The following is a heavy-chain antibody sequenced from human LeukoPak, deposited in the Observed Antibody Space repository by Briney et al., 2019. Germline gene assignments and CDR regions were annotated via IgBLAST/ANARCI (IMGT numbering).Heavy chain of an antibody. CDR3: ATGAMVYEY. J-gene: IGHJ4*02. D-gene: IGHD3-10*01. V-gene: IGHV1-24*01. Sequence: ASVKVSCKVSGSTLTKISIDWVRQAPGKGFECMGTFGPQVGETIHAQKLQGRLEMTADTSTDTAYMEMSSLQSEDTAVYYCATGAMVYEYWGQGTLVTVSS. CDR1: GSTLTKIS. CDR2: FGPQVGET.